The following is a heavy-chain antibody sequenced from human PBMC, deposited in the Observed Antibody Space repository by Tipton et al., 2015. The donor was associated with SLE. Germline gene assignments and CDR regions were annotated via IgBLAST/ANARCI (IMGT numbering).Heavy chain of an antibody. D-gene: IGHD4-17*01. V-gene: IGHV1-69*01. J-gene: IGHJ5*02. CDR2: IIPIFGTA. CDR3: ARQQSYGDSPQHWFDP. CDR1: GGTFSSYA. Sequence: QSGPEVKKPGSSVKVSCKASGGTFSSYAISWVRQAPGQGLEWMGGIIPIFGTANYAQKFQGRVTITADESTSTAYMELSSLRSEDTAVYYCARQQSYGDSPQHWFDPWGQGTLVTVSS.